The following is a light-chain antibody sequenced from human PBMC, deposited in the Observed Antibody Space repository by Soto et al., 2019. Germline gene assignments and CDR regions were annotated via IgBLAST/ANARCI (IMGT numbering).Light chain of an antibody. Sequence: EIVLTQSPATLSLSPGERATLSCRASQSVNSFLAWYQQKPDQAPRLLIYDASNRATGIPARFSGSGSGTDFTLTISTLEPDDFAFYYCQQRSNLFTFGPGTKVDIK. CDR3: QQRSNLFT. V-gene: IGKV3-11*01. CDR2: DAS. CDR1: QSVNSF. J-gene: IGKJ3*01.